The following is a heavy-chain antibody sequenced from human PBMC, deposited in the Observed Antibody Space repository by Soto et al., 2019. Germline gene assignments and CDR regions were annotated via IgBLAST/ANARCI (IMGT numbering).Heavy chain of an antibody. Sequence: AASVKVSCKASGGTFSSYAISWVRQAPGQGLEWMGGIIPIFGTANYAQKFQGRVTITADESTSTAYMELSSLRSEDTAVYYCARVHCGGDCRDTYYFDYWGQGTLVTVSS. J-gene: IGHJ4*02. CDR2: IIPIFGTA. CDR3: ARVHCGGDCRDTYYFDY. CDR1: GGTFSSYA. V-gene: IGHV1-69*13. D-gene: IGHD2-21*02.